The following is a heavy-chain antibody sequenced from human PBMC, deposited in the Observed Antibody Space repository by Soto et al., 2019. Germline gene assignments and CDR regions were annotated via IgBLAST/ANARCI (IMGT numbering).Heavy chain of an antibody. CDR1: GGTFSSYT. D-gene: IGHD3-10*01. V-gene: IGHV1-69*08. Sequence: QVQLVQSGAEVKKPGSSVKVSCKASGGTFSSYTISWARHAPGQGLEWMGRIIPILGIANYAQKFQGRVTITADKSTSKAYMELSSLRSEDTSVYYCAREEYYYGSGAFFDYWGQGTLVTVSS. CDR2: IIPILGIA. CDR3: AREEYYYGSGAFFDY. J-gene: IGHJ4*02.